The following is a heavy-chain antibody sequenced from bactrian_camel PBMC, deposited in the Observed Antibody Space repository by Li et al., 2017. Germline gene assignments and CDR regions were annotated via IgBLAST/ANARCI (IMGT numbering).Heavy chain of an antibody. CDR1: GNTYNMDC. CDR3: AAWAYSVCTVATGLAMNHW. J-gene: IGHJ4*01. D-gene: IGHD6*01. CDR2: IFVTGGGT. Sequence: HVQLVESGGGSVQTGGSLNLSCVASGNTYNMDCMAWFRMAPGKEREGVALIFVTGGGTKYADAVKGRFTISQDKAKNTLYLQMNNLKREDTGMYYCAAWAYSVCTVATGLAMNHWWGQGTQVTVS. V-gene: IGHV3S60*01.